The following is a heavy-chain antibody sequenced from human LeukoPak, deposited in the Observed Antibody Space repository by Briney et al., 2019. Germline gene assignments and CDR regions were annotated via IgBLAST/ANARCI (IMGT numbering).Heavy chain of an antibody. CDR3: ARDRNSYGVDY. Sequence: GGSLRLSCAGSGFILSSHSMNWVRQAPGKGLEWVSSISSSSSYIYYADSVKGRFTISRDNAKNSLYLQMNSLRAEDTAVYYCARDRNSYGVDYWGQGTLVTVSS. D-gene: IGHD5-18*01. V-gene: IGHV3-21*01. J-gene: IGHJ4*02. CDR1: GFILSSHS. CDR2: ISSSSSYI.